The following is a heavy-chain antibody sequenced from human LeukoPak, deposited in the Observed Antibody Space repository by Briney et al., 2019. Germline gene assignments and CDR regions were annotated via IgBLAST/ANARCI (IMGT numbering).Heavy chain of an antibody. V-gene: IGHV4-31*03. CDR2: VSYSGST. Sequence: SETLSLTCTLSGGSITSGRYYWTWIRQHPQRGLEWIGYVSYSGSTNYNSSLKSRLTISADTSKNQFYLRLTSVTAADTAVYYCARGYYYDSSGYYYWGQGTLVTVSS. J-gene: IGHJ4*02. CDR1: GGSITSGRYY. CDR3: ARGYYYDSSGYYY. D-gene: IGHD3-22*01.